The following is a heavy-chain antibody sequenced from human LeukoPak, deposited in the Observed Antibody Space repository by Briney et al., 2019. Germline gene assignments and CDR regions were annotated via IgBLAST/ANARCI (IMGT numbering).Heavy chain of an antibody. CDR3: ARDMVRGGFDY. CDR1: GGSISGYY. CDR2: IYYSGST. V-gene: IGHV4-59*12. D-gene: IGHD3-10*01. Sequence: SETLSLTCAVSGGSISGYYWSWIRQSPDKGLEWIGYIYYSGSTNYNPSLQSRVTISVDTSKNQFSLKLSSVTAADTAVYYCARDMVRGGFDYWGQGTLVTVSS. J-gene: IGHJ4*02.